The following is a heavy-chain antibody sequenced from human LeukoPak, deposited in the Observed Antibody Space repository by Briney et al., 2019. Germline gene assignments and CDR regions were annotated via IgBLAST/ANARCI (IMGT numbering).Heavy chain of an antibody. CDR2: FDPEDGET. J-gene: IGHJ5*02. V-gene: IGHV1-24*01. D-gene: IGHD3-10*01. CDR1: GYTLTELS. Sequence: ASVKVSCKVSGYTLTELSMHWVRQAPGKGLEWMGGFDPEDGETIYAQKFQGRVTMTEDTSTDTAYMELSSLRSEDTAVYYCATDQGARGWFDPWGQGALVTVSS. CDR3: ATDQGARGWFDP.